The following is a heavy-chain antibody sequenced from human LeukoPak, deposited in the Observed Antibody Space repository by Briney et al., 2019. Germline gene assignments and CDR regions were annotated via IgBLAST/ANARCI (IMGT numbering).Heavy chain of an antibody. CDR1: GGSISSYY. J-gene: IGHJ6*03. D-gene: IGHD2-21*01. CDR3: ARGAAGVVVIASRDYYYYYMDV. CDR2: IYYSGST. V-gene: IGHV4-30-4*08. Sequence: SETLSLTCTVSGGSISSYYWSWIRQPPGKGLEWIGYIYYSGSTYYNPSLKSRVTISVDTSKNQFSLKLSSVTAADTAVYYCARGAAGVVVIASRDYYYYYMDVWGKGTTVTVSS.